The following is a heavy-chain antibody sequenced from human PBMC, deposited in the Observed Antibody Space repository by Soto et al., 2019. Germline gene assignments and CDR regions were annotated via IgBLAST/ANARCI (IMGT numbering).Heavy chain of an antibody. Sequence: SQTLSLTCAISGDSVSSNTASWNWIRQSPSRGLEWLGRTYFRSKWYNDYAVSVKSRIIINTPTSNNQFSLQLNSVTTEETAVYFCAKGDNLGPKTGYAFDPWGQGIMVTVSS. J-gene: IGHJ5*02. D-gene: IGHD5-12*01. CDR3: AKGDNLGPKTGYAFDP. V-gene: IGHV6-1*01. CDR1: GDSVSSNTAS. CDR2: TYFRSKWYN.